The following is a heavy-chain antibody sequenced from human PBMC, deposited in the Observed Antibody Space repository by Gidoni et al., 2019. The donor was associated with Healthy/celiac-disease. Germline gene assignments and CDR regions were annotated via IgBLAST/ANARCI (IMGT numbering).Heavy chain of an antibody. CDR3: AKDNVVGATTIELPNWFDP. D-gene: IGHD1-26*01. CDR1: GFTFSSYA. Sequence: EVQLLESGGGLVQPGGSLRLSCAASGFTFSSYAMSWVRQAPGKGLEWVSAISGSGGSTYYADSVKGRFTISRDNSKNTLYLQMNSLRAEDTAVYYCAKDNVVGATTIELPNWFDPWGQGTLVTVSS. J-gene: IGHJ5*02. V-gene: IGHV3-23*01. CDR2: ISGSGGST.